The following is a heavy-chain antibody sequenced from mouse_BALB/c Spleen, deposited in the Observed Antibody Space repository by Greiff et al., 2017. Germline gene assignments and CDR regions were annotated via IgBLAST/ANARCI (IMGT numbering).Heavy chain of an antibody. J-gene: IGHJ4*01. D-gene: IGHD4-1*01. V-gene: IGHV1-69*02. Sequence: QVQLQQPGAELVKPGASVKLSCKASGYTFTSYWMHWVKQRPGQGLEWIGEIVPSDSYTNYNQKFKGKATLTVDKSSSTAYMQLSSLTSEDSAVYYCARFPNGNYAMDYWGQGTSVTVSS. CDR2: IVPSDSYT. CDR1: GYTFTSYW. CDR3: ARFPNGNYAMDY.